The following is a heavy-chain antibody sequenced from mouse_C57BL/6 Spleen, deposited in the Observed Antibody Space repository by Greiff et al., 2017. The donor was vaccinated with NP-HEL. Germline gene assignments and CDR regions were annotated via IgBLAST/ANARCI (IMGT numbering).Heavy chain of an antibody. J-gene: IGHJ3*01. Sequence: QVHVKQSGAELVRPGASVTLSCKASGYTFTDYEMHWVKQTPVHGLEWIGAIDPETGGTAYNQKFKGKAILTADKSSSTAYMELRSLTSEDSAVYYCTRSGYDGSWFAYWGQGTLVTVSA. D-gene: IGHD2-2*01. V-gene: IGHV1-15*01. CDR1: GYTFTDYE. CDR3: TRSGYDGSWFAY. CDR2: IDPETGGT.